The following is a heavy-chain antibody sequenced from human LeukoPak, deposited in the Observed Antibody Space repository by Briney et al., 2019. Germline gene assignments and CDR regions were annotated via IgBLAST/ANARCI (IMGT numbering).Heavy chain of an antibody. CDR3: FLIAATGNPVNWFDP. CDR2: ISAYNGNT. Sequence: GASVKVSCKASGYTFTSYGISWVRQAPGQGLEWMGWISAYNGNTNYAQKLQGRVTMTTDTSTSTAYMELRSLRSDDTAVYYCFLIAATGNPVNWFDPWGQGTLVTVSS. CDR1: GYTFTSYG. V-gene: IGHV1-18*01. J-gene: IGHJ5*02. D-gene: IGHD6-13*01.